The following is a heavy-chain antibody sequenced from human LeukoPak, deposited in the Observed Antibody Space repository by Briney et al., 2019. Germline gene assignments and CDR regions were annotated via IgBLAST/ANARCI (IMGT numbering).Heavy chain of an antibody. J-gene: IGHJ4*02. Sequence: SETPSLTCTVSGGSISSSSYYWGWIRQPPGKGLEWIGSIYYSGSTYYNPSLKSRVTISVDTSKNQFSLKLSSVTAADTALYYCARLAAALDYWGQGTLVTVSS. CDR2: IYYSGST. V-gene: IGHV4-39*01. CDR3: ARLAAALDY. D-gene: IGHD6-13*01. CDR1: GGSISSSSYY.